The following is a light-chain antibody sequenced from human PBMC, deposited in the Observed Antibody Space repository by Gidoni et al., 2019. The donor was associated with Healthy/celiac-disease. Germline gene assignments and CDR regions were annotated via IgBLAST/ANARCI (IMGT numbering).Light chain of an antibody. Sequence: AIQLTQSPSSLSASVGDRVTITCRASQGISSALAWYKQKPGKAPKLLIYDASSFESGVPSRFSGSGSGTDFTLTISSLQPEDFATYYCQQFNSYPRTFGQGTKVEIK. J-gene: IGKJ1*01. V-gene: IGKV1-13*02. CDR2: DAS. CDR1: QGISSA. CDR3: QQFNSYPRT.